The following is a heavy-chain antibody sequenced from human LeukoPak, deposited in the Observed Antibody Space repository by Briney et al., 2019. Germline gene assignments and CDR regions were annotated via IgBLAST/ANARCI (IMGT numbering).Heavy chain of an antibody. V-gene: IGHV3-7*01. CDR1: GFTFSSYW. D-gene: IGHD3-10*01. CDR2: IKQDGSEK. CDR3: ATSNYYGSGSYNY. J-gene: IGHJ4*02. Sequence: QTGGSLRLSCAASGFTFSSYWMNWVRQAPGKGLEWVANIKQDGSEKYYVDSVKGRFTISRDNAKNSLYLQMNSLKAEDTAVYYCATSNYYGSGSYNYWGQGTLVTVSS.